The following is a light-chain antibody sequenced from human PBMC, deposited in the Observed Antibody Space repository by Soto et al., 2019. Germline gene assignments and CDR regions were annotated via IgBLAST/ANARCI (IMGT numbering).Light chain of an antibody. Sequence: DIPMTQSPSSLSASVGDRVTITCRASQGISNDLAWDQQKPGKVPKLLIYAASTLQSGVPSRFSGSGSGTDFTLTIRSRQPEDVATYYCHKYKRAPRTFRQGTKLEI. CDR2: AAS. J-gene: IGKJ1*01. CDR3: HKYKRAPRT. V-gene: IGKV1-27*01. CDR1: QGISND.